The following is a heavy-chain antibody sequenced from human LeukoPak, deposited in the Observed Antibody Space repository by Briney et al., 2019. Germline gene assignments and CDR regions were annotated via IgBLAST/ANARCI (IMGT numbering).Heavy chain of an antibody. CDR3: ARDAPSGTPRFSPFDT. CDR2: IIPIFGTA. CDR1: GGTFYSDA. D-gene: IGHD3-10*01. V-gene: IGHV1-69*01. Sequence: SVKVSFKASGGTFYSDALSWVRQAPGEGLEWMGGIIPIFGTANYAQRFQGRLTITADVSTRTDYMELSSLRYADTAVYFCARDAPSGTPRFSPFDTGGQGPLFPLS. J-gene: IGHJ3*02.